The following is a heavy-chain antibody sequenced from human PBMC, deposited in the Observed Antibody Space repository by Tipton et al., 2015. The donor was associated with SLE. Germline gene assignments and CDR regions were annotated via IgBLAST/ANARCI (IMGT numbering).Heavy chain of an antibody. CDR3: ARDWFMDIVDY. V-gene: IGHV3-21*03. CDR2: ISSSSSYI. CDR1: GFTFSSYS. J-gene: IGHJ4*02. Sequence: SLRLSCAASGFTFSSYSMNWVRQAPGKGLGWVSFISSSSSYIYYADSVKGRFTISRDNAKNSLYLQMNSLRAEDTAVYYCARDWFMDIVDYWGQGTLVTVSS. D-gene: IGHD5-12*01.